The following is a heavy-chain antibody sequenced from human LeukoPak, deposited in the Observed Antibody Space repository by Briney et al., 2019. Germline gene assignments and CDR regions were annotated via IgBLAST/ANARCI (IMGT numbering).Heavy chain of an antibody. D-gene: IGHD2-15*01. CDR1: GFTIRTFS. V-gene: IGHV3-21*04. CDR3: AKDGCSGGRCFSDY. Sequence: PGGSLRLSCAASGFTIRTFSMNWVRQAPGKGLEWVSSSDINSGSMYYSDSVKGRFTISRDNTKNSLYLQMNTLRAEDTAVYYCAKDGCSGGRCFSDYWGQGTLVSVSS. J-gene: IGHJ4*02. CDR2: SDINSGSM.